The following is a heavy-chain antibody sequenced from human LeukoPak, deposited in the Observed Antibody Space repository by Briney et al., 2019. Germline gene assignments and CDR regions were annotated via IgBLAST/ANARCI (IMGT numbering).Heavy chain of an antibody. Sequence: SETLSLTCTVSGDSISRYYWSWIRQPPGKGLEWIGFVYYSGSTYYIPSLKSRVTISVDTSKNQVSLNLSSVTAADTAVYYCARQRAGYTPGWYSFDYWGQGTRVTVSS. V-gene: IGHV4-59*08. CDR1: GDSISRYY. J-gene: IGHJ4*02. D-gene: IGHD6-19*01. CDR2: VYYSGST. CDR3: ARQRAGYTPGWYSFDY.